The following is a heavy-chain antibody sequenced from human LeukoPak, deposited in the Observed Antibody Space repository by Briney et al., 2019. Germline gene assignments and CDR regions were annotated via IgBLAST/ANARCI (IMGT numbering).Heavy chain of an antibody. D-gene: IGHD6-13*01. CDR3: ARDNAGSRVSIRGYYFDY. V-gene: IGHV1-69*13. J-gene: IGHJ4*02. CDR1: GGTFSSYA. CDR2: IIPIFGTA. Sequence: ASVKVSCTASGGTFSSYAISWVRQAPGQGLEWMGGIIPIFGTANYAQKFQGRVTITADESTSTAYMELSSLRSEDTAVYYCARDNAGSRVSIRGYYFDYWGQGTLVTVSS.